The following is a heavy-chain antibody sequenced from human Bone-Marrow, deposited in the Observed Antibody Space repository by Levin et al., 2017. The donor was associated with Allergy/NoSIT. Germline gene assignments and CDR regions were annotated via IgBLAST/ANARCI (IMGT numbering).Heavy chain of an antibody. J-gene: IGHJ4*02. V-gene: IGHV3-49*04. CDR1: GFTFGDYA. D-gene: IGHD1-26*01. CDR2: IRSKAYGGTT. Sequence: GGSLRLSCTASGFTFGDYAMSWVRQAPGKGLEWVGFIRSKAYGGTTEYAASVKGRFTISRDDSKSIAYLQMNSLKTEDTAVYYCTRGGWELLDYWGQGTLVTVSS. CDR3: TRGGWELLDY.